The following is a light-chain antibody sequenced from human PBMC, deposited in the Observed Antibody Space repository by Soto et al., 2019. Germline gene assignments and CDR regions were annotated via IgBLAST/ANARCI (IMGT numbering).Light chain of an antibody. Sequence: DIQMTQSPSSLSASVGDRVTITCRASQSISTYLNWYQQKRGKAPKLLIYAASSLESGVPSRFSGSGSGTDFTLTISSLQPEDFATYYCQQSYSTLFTFGPGTKVDIE. CDR2: AAS. V-gene: IGKV1-39*01. CDR1: QSISTY. J-gene: IGKJ3*01. CDR3: QQSYSTLFT.